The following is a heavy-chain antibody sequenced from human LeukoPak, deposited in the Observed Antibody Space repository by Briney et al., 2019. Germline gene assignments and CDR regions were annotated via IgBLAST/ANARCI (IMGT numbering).Heavy chain of an antibody. D-gene: IGHD6-13*01. V-gene: IGHV1-69*05. Sequence: SVKVSCKASGGTFSSYAISWVRQAPGQGLEWMGRIIPIFGTAKYAQKFQGRVTITTDESTSTAYMELSSLRSEDTAVYYCAIAAAQYYYYYTDVWGKGTTVTVSS. J-gene: IGHJ6*03. CDR1: GGTFSSYA. CDR3: AIAAAQYYYYYTDV. CDR2: IIPIFGTA.